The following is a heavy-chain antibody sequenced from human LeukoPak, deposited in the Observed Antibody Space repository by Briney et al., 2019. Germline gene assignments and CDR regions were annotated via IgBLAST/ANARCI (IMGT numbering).Heavy chain of an antibody. Sequence: GESLKISCKGSGYSFTSYWIGWVRQMPGKGLEWMGIIYPGDSDTRYSPSFQGQVTISADKSISTAYLQWSSLKDSDTAMYYCARDHESGYYYYGMDVWGQGSTVTVSS. CDR2: IYPGDSDT. D-gene: IGHD3-3*01. V-gene: IGHV5-51*01. J-gene: IGHJ6*02. CDR3: ARDHESGYYYYGMDV. CDR1: GYSFTSYW.